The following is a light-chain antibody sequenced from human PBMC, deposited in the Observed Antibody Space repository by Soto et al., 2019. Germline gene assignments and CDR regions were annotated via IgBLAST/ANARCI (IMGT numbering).Light chain of an antibody. CDR3: QQYGNSPGIS. V-gene: IGKV3-20*01. CDR2: AAS. CDR1: QDVDSKH. Sequence: EIALTQSPGTLSLSPGEGATLSCRASQDVDSKHLAWYQQKPGQAPRLLIYAASSRATGIPDRFSGSGSGTDFTLSISRLETEDFAVYYCQQYGNSPGISFGQGTRLEIK. J-gene: IGKJ5*01.